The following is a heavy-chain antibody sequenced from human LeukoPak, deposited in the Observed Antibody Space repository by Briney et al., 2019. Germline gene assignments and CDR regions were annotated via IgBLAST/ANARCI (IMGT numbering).Heavy chain of an antibody. Sequence: PSETLSLTCTVSDYSISSGYYWGWIRQPPGTGLEWIGTIYHRGSTYHNPSLRSRVTISIDTPKNRFSLKLSTVTAADTAVYYCARLFSGRYVDNWGQGTLVTVSS. CDR1: DYSISSGYY. CDR2: IYHRGST. J-gene: IGHJ4*02. CDR3: ARLFSGRYVDN. V-gene: IGHV4-38-2*02. D-gene: IGHD1-26*01.